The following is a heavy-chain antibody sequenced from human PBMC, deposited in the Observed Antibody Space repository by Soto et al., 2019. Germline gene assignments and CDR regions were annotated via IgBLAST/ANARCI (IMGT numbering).Heavy chain of an antibody. D-gene: IGHD3-10*01. CDR2: IYYSGST. CDR3: ARPIWFGELPTLVDYYYYGMDV. Sequence: SETLSLTCTVSGGSISSSSYYWGWIRQPPGKGLEWIGSIYYSGSTYYNPSLKSRVTISVDTSKNQFSLKLSSVTAADTAVYYCARPIWFGELPTLVDYYYYGMDVWGQGTTVTVSS. CDR1: GGSISSSSYY. V-gene: IGHV4-39*01. J-gene: IGHJ6*02.